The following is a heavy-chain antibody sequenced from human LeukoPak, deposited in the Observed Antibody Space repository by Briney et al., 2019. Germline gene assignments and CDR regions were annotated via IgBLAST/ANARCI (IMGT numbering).Heavy chain of an antibody. CDR1: GGTFSSYA. CDR2: INPNSGGT. D-gene: IGHD3-10*01. V-gene: IGHV1-2*02. CDR3: ARDPVHAFDI. Sequence: VSVKVSCKASGGTFSSYAISWVRQAPGQGLEWMGWINPNSGGTNYAQKFQGRVTMTRDTSISTAYMELSRLRSDDTAVYYCARDPVHAFDIWGQGTMVTVSS. J-gene: IGHJ3*02.